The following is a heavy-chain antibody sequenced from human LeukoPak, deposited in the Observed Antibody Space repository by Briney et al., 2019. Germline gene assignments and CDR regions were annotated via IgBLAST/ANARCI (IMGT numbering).Heavy chain of an antibody. CDR3: ARHALYDSSGYYSLHAFDM. V-gene: IGHV4-39*01. J-gene: IGHJ3*02. Sequence: PSETLSLTCTVSGGSISSSSYCWGWIRQPPGKGLEWIGSIYFSGGTYYNPSLKSRVTISVDTSKNQFSLRLSSVTAADTAVYYCARHALYDSSGYYSLHAFDMWGQGTTVTVSS. CDR1: GGSISSSSYC. CDR2: IYFSGGT. D-gene: IGHD3-22*01.